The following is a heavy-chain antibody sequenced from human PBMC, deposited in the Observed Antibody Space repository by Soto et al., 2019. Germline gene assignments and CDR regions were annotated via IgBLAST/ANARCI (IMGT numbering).Heavy chain of an antibody. V-gene: IGHV6-1*01. J-gene: IGHJ4*02. Sequence: SQTLSLTCAISGDSVSSISAAWSWIRQSPSRGLEWLGRTYYRSKWNSNYAVSVKGRVTINPDTSKNQFSLQLNSVTPEDTAVYYCARDEGGPWGQGTLVTVSS. CDR1: GDSVSSISAA. CDR2: TYYRSKWNS. CDR3: ARDEGGP.